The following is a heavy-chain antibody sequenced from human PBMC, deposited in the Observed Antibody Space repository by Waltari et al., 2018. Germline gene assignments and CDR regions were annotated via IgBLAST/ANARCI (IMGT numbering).Heavy chain of an antibody. J-gene: IGHJ4*02. Sequence: EVHLVEPGGGLVQPGGSLRLSCAASGFSFSNYWMNWVRETPGRGLGWGGNIGQDGSEKNYVDSVKGRFTISRDNAKSSVYLQMNSRGAEDTAVYYGAAGSGWLPDSWGQGTLVTVSS. D-gene: IGHD6-19*01. CDR3: AAGSGWLPDS. V-gene: IGHV3-7*01. CDR1: GFSFSNYW. CDR2: IGQDGSEK.